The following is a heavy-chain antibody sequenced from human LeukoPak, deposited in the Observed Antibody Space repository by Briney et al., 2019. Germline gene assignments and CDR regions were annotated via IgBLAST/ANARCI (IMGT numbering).Heavy chain of an antibody. Sequence: SETLSLTCAVYGGSFSGYYWSWIRQPPGKGLEWIGEINHSGSTNYNPSLKSRVTISVDTSKNQFSLKLSSVTAADTAVYYCARGGGSGSYFYYFDYWGQGTLVTVSS. CDR3: ARGGGSGSYFYYFDY. CDR1: GGSFSGYY. J-gene: IGHJ4*02. D-gene: IGHD3-10*01. V-gene: IGHV4-34*01. CDR2: INHSGST.